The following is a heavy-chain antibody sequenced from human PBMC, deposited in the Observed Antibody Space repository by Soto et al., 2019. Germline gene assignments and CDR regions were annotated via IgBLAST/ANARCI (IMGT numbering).Heavy chain of an antibody. CDR1: GFPFSSYG. Sequence: QVQLVESGGGVVQPGRSLRLSCAASGFPFSSYGMHWVRQAQGKGLDWVALISYDGTNQYYADSVKGRFTVSRDNSKNTLYLHMSSLRAEDTAVYYCAGGQYYFDYCGQGTLVSVSS. D-gene: IGHD2-15*01. J-gene: IGHJ4*02. CDR3: AGGQYYFDY. V-gene: IGHV3-30*03. CDR2: ISYDGTNQ.